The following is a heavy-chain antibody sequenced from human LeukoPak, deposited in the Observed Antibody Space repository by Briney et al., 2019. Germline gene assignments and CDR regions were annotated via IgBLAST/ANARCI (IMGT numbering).Heavy chain of an antibody. CDR3: ARLSEDVDTAMVFDY. V-gene: IGHV4-39*01. J-gene: IGHJ4*02. CDR1: GGSISSSSYY. Sequence: PSETLSLTCTVSGGSISSSSYYWGWIRQSPEKGLEWIGSINYSGSTYKNPSLESRVTISVDTSKNQFSLKLSSVTAADTAVYYCARLSEDVDTAMVFDYWGQGTLVTVSS. D-gene: IGHD5-18*01. CDR2: INYSGST.